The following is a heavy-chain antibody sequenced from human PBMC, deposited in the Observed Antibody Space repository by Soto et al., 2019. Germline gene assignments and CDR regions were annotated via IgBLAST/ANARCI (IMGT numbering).Heavy chain of an antibody. D-gene: IGHD3-3*01. CDR3: ARTIRFLEWLLYDSYYYGMDV. J-gene: IGHJ6*02. Sequence: SGPTLVNPTQTLTLTCTFSGFSLSTSGMCVSWIRQPPGKALEWLALIDWDDDKYYSTSLKTRLTISKDTSKSQVVLTMTNMDPVDTATYYCARTIRFLEWLLYDSYYYGMDVWGQGTTVTVSS. CDR1: GFSLSTSGMC. CDR2: IDWDDDK. V-gene: IGHV2-70*01.